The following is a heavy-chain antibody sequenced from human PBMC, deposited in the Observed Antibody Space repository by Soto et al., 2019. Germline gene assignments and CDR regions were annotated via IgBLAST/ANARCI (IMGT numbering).Heavy chain of an antibody. CDR3: ARDLYYCSSTSCPSWFDH. CDR2: INHSGST. CDR1: GGSFSDYY. D-gene: IGHD2-2*01. V-gene: IGHV4-34*01. J-gene: IGHJ5*02. Sequence: TLSLTCAVYGGSFSDYYWSWIRQPPGKGLEWIGEINHSGSTNYNPSLKSRVTISVDTSKNQFSLKLSSVTAADTAVYYCARDLYYCSSTSCPSWFDHWGQGTLVTVSS.